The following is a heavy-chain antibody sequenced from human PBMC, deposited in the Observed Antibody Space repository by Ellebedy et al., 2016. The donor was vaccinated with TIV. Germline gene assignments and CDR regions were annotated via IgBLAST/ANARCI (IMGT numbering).Heavy chain of an antibody. CDR3: ARTRKSYYYGSSGYTKGVWFDP. CDR1: GRSFCGYY. CDR2: IKHSGST. Sequence: GSLRLSCALHGRSFCGYYWSWIRQPPGKGLAWVGEIKHSGSTNYNPYLKSRVTISVDTSKNQFSLKLSSVTAADTSVYYCARTRKSYYYGSSGYTKGVWFDPWGQGTLVTVSS. V-gene: IGHV4-34*01. D-gene: IGHD3-22*01. J-gene: IGHJ5*02.